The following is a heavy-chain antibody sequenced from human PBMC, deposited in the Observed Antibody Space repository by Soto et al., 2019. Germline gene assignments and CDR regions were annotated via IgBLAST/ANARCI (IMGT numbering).Heavy chain of an antibody. Sequence: SSETLSLTCAVYGGSFSGYYWSWIRQPPGKGLEWIGEINHSGSTNYNPSLKSRVTISVDTSKNQFSLKLSSVTAADTAVYYCASRPYYDFWSGYLNYYYYYMDVWGKGTTVTVSS. D-gene: IGHD3-3*01. J-gene: IGHJ6*03. CDR1: GGSFSGYY. V-gene: IGHV4-34*01. CDR2: INHSGST. CDR3: ASRPYYDFWSGYLNYYYYYMDV.